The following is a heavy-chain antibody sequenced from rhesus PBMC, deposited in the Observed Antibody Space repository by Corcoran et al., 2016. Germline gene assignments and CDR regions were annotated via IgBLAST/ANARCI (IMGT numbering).Heavy chain of an antibody. J-gene: IGHJ4*01. D-gene: IGHD3-3*01. CDR3: ARLPLWTGYYTADY. CDR2: INPYNGNT. Sequence: VQLVQSGAEVKKPGASVKISCKASGYTFTDYYMHWVRQAHRQGLEWMGWINPYNGNTKFSQKFQGRVTRTRDTSTSTAYMELSSVTAADTAVYYCARLPLWTGYYTADYWGQGVLVTVSS. CDR1: GYTFTDYY. V-gene: IGHV1S2*01.